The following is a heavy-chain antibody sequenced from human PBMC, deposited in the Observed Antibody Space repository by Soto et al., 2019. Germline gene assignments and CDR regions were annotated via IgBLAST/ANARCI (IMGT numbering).Heavy chain of an antibody. V-gene: IGHV3-23*01. CDR1: GFTFSSNG. CDR3: AKNGLSDSPSAIDS. D-gene: IGHD2-8*01. J-gene: IGHJ4*02. CDR2: ISGTGRNT. Sequence: PGGSLRLSCATSGFTFSSNGMSWVGQSPGKGLDWVSGISGTGRNTYYADSVKGRFTISRGNSKNTLFLQMNSLRVEDTAVYYCAKNGLSDSPSAIDSWGQGTLVTVSS.